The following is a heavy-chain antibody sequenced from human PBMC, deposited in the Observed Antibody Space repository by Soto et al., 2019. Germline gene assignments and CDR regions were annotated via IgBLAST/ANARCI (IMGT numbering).Heavy chain of an antibody. V-gene: IGHV3-7*01. CDR1: GFTFSNYW. CDR2: IRQDGNEK. J-gene: IGHJ3*02. CDR3: ARVSHTSGFLDDAFDI. D-gene: IGHD6-19*01. Sequence: GGSLRLSCAASGFTFSNYWMTWVRQSPGQGLEWLANIRQDGNEKYYADSVKGRFTISRDNAKNSLYLQMNSLRAEDTGLYYCARVSHTSGFLDDAFDIWGQGTMVTVSS.